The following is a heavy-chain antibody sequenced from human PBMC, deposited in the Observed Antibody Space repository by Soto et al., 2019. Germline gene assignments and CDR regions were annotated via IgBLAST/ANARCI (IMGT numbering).Heavy chain of an antibody. CDR1: GYTFTGYY. CDR2: INPNSGGT. V-gene: IGHV1-2*02. D-gene: IGHD3-22*01. J-gene: IGHJ6*02. CDR3: ARDQTYYYDSSGYSDYYYYGMDV. Sequence: GASVKVSCKASGYTFTGYYMHWVRQAPGQGLEWMGWINPNSGGTNYAQKFQSRVTMTRDTSISTAYMELSRLRSDDTAVYYCARDQTYYYDSSGYSDYYYYGMDVWGQGTTVTVSS.